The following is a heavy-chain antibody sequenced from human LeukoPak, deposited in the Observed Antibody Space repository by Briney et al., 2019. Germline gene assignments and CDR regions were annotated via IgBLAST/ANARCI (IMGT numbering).Heavy chain of an antibody. J-gene: IGHJ3*02. CDR1: GGSFSGYY. CDR2: INHSGST. V-gene: IGHV4-34*01. Sequence: SETLSLTCAVYGGSFSGYYWSWIRQPPGKGLEWIGEINHSGSTNYNPSLKSRVTISVDTSKNQFSLKLSSVTAADTAVYYCARIMSSGWYLDAFDIWGQGTMVTVSS. D-gene: IGHD6-19*01. CDR3: ARIMSSGWYLDAFDI.